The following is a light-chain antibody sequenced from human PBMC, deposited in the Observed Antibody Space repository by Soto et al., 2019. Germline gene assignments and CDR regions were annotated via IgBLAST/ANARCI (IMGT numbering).Light chain of an antibody. CDR2: GAS. Sequence: IVFTQSPGTLSLSPGERATLSCRASQSVSSNLAWYQQKPGQPPRLLIYGASTRDTGVPTRFSGSGSGTEFTLTITSLQSEDFAVYYCQQYNNWPLWTFGQGTKVDIK. CDR1: QSVSSN. CDR3: QQYNNWPLWT. J-gene: IGKJ1*01. V-gene: IGKV3D-15*01.